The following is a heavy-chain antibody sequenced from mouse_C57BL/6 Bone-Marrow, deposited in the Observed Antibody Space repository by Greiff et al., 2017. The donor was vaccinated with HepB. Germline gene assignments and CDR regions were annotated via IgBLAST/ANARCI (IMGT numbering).Heavy chain of an antibody. CDR3: ARGVPYWYFDV. Sequence: QVQLQESGPGLVQPSQSLSITCTVSGFSLTSYGVHWVRQSPGKGLEWLGVIWSGGSTDYNAAFISRLSISKDNSKSQVFFKMNSLQADDTAIYYCARGVPYWYFDVWGTGTTVTVSS. V-gene: IGHV2-2*01. D-gene: IGHD5-1*01. CDR2: IWSGGST. J-gene: IGHJ1*03. CDR1: GFSLTSYG.